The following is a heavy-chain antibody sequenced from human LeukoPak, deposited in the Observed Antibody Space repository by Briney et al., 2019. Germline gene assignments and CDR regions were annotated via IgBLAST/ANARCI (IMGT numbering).Heavy chain of an antibody. D-gene: IGHD6-13*01. J-gene: IGHJ4*01. Sequence: SQTLSLTCAISGGSVSSTRAPWNWIRQSPSGGLEGLGRTYYRSKWYSDYAVSVRGRITVSPDTSTNQFSLQLNSVTPEDTAVYYCARYTSSWFFDSWGLGTLVSVSS. CDR2: TYYRSKWYS. CDR1: GGSVSSTRAP. V-gene: IGHV6-1*01. CDR3: ARYTSSWFFDS.